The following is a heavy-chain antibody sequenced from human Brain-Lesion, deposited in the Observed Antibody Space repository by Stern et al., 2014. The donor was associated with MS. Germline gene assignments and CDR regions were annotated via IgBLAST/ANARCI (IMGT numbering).Heavy chain of an antibody. CDR1: GFTFSNSW. CDR2: VNNDGRRT. CDR3: ARGERWFDS. V-gene: IGHV3-74*01. J-gene: IGHJ5*01. Sequence: EVQLVESGGGLVQPGGSLKLSCAASGFTFSNSWLHWVRQAQGKGRVWVSRVNNDGRRTSYADSVKGRFTMSRDNAKNTLYLQMNSLRVEDTAIYYCARGERWFDSWGQGTLVTVSS.